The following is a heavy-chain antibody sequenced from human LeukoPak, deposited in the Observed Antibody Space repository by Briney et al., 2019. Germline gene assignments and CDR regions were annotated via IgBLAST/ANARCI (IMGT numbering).Heavy chain of an antibody. V-gene: IGHV4-34*01. D-gene: IGHD6-13*01. CDR1: GGSFSGYY. CDR3: ASPASYSSSWYYFDY. J-gene: IGHJ4*02. CDR2: INHSGST. Sequence: SSETLSLTCAVYGGSFSGYYWSWIRQPPGKGLEWIGEINHSGSTNYNPSLKSRVTISVDTSKNQFSLKLSSVTAADTAVYYCASPASYSSSWYYFDYWGQGTLVTVSS.